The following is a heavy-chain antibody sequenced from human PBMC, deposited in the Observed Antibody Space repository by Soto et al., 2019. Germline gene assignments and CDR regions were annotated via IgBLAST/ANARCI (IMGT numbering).Heavy chain of an antibody. J-gene: IGHJ5*02. CDR1: GGSIGSGGYS. CDR3: ARGSSSGWYVYNWFDP. CDR2: IYHSGST. D-gene: IGHD6-19*01. Sequence: SETLSLTCAVSGGSIGSGGYSWSWIRQPPGKGLEWIGYIYHSGSTYYNPSLKSRVTISVDRSKNQFSLKLSSVTAADTAVYYCARGSSSGWYVYNWFDPWGQGTLVTVSS. V-gene: IGHV4-30-2*01.